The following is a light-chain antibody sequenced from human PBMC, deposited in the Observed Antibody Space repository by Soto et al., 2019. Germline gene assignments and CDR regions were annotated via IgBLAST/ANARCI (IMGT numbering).Light chain of an antibody. J-gene: IGKJ1*01. CDR3: QQYNRWPLT. CDR1: QSVTNY. CDR2: DAS. V-gene: IGKV3-11*01. Sequence: EIFLTQSPDTLSLSPGERATLTCRASQSVTNYIAWYQQKPGQAPRLLIYDASNRATGIPARFSGSGSGTDFTLTISSLEPEDFAVYFCQQYNRWPLTFGQGTKVDIK.